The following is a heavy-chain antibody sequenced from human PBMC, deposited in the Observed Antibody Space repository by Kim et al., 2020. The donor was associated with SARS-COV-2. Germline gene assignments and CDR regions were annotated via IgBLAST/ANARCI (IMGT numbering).Heavy chain of an antibody. CDR3: ANGSVAAAGNRGYVHH. Sequence: GGSLRLSCAASGLTFSIYPMSWVRQAPGKGLEYISTISGSGSSTYYADSVKGRFTISRDNSKNTVFLLMNSLIAEDTAVYYCANGSVAAAGNRGYVHHWG. CDR2: ISGSGSST. J-gene: IGHJ4*01. V-gene: IGHV3-23*01. D-gene: IGHD6-13*01. CDR1: GLTFSIYP.